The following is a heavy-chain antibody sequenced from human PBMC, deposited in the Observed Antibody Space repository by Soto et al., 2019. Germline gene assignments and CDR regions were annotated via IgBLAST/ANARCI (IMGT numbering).Heavy chain of an antibody. CDR2: IYYSGST. CDR3: ARTKYYYGSSGYGAQFDY. CDR1: GGSISSGGYY. V-gene: IGHV4-31*03. Sequence: SETLSLTCTVSGGSISSGGYYWSWIRQHPGKGLEWIGYIYYSGSTYYNPSLKSRVTISVDTSKNQFSLKLSSVTAADTAVYYCARTKYYYGSSGYGAQFDYWGQGTLVTVSS. J-gene: IGHJ4*02. D-gene: IGHD3-22*01.